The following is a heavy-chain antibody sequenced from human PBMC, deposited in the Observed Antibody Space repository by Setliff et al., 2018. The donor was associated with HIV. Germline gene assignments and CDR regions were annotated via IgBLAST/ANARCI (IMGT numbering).Heavy chain of an antibody. J-gene: IGHJ6*03. CDR1: GFTFSNYC. Sequence: GGSLRLSCRASGFTFSNYCMSWVRQAPGKGLEWVATIKEDGSENYYVDSVKGRFTISRGNAKNSLYLQMNSLRAEDTAVYYCARDATRGGDMDVWAKGTTVTVSS. CDR2: IKEDGSEN. V-gene: IGHV3-7*01. D-gene: IGHD2-15*01. CDR3: ARDATRGGDMDV.